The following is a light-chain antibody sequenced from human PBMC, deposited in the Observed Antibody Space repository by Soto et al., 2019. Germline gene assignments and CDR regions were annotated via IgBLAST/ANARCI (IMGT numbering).Light chain of an antibody. CDR2: YVS. V-gene: IGLV2-14*01. J-gene: IGLJ1*01. CDR3: SSYTSSSSPLV. CDR1: SNDVGAYNY. Sequence: QSALTQPASVSGSPGQSITISCTGTSNDVGAYNYVSWYQQHPAKAPKLIIYYVSNRPSGVSNRFSGSKSGNTASLTISGLQAEDESDYYCSSYTSSSSPLVFGTGTKLTVL.